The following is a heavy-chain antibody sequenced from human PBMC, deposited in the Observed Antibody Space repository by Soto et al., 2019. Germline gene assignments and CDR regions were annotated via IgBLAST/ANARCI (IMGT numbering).Heavy chain of an antibody. CDR3: VKATQPPREIPQCLLDY. J-gene: IGHJ4*02. Sequence: GGSLRLSCSASGFTFSSYAMHWVRQAPGKGLEYVSAISSNGGSTYYADSVKGRFTISRDNSKNTLYLQMSSLRAEDTAVYYCVKATQPPREIPQCLLDYWGQGTLVTVSS. CDR1: GFTFSSYA. V-gene: IGHV3-64D*06. CDR2: ISSNGGST. D-gene: IGHD2-2*01.